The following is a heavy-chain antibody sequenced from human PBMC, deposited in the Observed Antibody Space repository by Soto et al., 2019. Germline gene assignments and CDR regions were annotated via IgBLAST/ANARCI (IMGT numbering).Heavy chain of an antibody. CDR3: AKDLDGSGSYYEQRYYYGMDV. Sequence: QVQLVESGGGVVQPGRSLRLSCAASGFTFSSYGMHWVRQAPGKGLEWVAVISYDGSNKYYADSVKGRFTISRDNSKNTLYLQMNSLRAEDTAVYYCAKDLDGSGSYYEQRYYYGMDVWGQGITVTVSS. CDR2: ISYDGSNK. CDR1: GFTFSSYG. V-gene: IGHV3-30*18. J-gene: IGHJ6*02. D-gene: IGHD3-10*01.